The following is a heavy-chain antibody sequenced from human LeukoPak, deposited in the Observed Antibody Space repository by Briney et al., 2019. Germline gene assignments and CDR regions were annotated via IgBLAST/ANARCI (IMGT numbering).Heavy chain of an antibody. J-gene: IGHJ6*03. V-gene: IGHV4-61*02. CDR1: GGSVGSGSYY. CDR2: IYTSGST. CDR3: ARDSSIAARYYYYYYMDV. Sequence: PSETLSLTCTVSGGSVGSGSYYWSWIRQPAGKGLEWIGRIYTSGSTNYNPSLKSRVTISVDTSKNQFSLKLSSVTAADTAVYYCARDSSIAARYYYYYYMDVWGKGTTVTVSS. D-gene: IGHD6-6*01.